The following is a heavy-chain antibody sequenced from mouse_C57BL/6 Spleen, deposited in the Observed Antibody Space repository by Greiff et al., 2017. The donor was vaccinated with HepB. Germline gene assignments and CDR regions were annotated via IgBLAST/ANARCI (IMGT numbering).Heavy chain of an antibody. CDR3: ARQPITGFDY. D-gene: IGHD4-1*01. CDR1: GFTFSSYG. J-gene: IGHJ2*01. V-gene: IGHV5-6*01. CDR2: ISSGGSYT. Sequence: EVQGVESGGDLVKPGGSLKLSCAASGFTFSSYGMSWVRQTPDKRLEWVATISSGGSYTYYPDSVKGRFTISRDNAKNTLYLQMSSLKSEDTATYYCARQPITGFDYWGQGTTLTVSS.